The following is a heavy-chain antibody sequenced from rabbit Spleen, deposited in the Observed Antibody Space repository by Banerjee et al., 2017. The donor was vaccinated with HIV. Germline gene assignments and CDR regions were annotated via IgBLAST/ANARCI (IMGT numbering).Heavy chain of an antibody. D-gene: IGHD8-1*01. V-gene: IGHV1S45*01. Sequence: QEQLEESGGGLVKPEGSLTLTCKASGVSFNDKDVMCWVRQAPGKGLEWIACIYTSSGSTWYASWAKGRFTISKTSSTTVTLQMTSLTAADTATYFCARHLYDGNSLWGQGTLVTV. CDR2: IYTSSGST. CDR3: ARHLYDGNSL. J-gene: IGHJ4*01. CDR1: GVSFNDKDV.